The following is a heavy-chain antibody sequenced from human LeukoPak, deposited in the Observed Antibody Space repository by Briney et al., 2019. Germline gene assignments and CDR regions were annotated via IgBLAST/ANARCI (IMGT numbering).Heavy chain of an antibody. J-gene: IGHJ4*02. CDR2: INHSGST. V-gene: IGHV4-34*01. D-gene: IGHD6-19*01. CDR3: ARGESSGWYIYYFDY. Sequence: SETLSLTCAVYGGSFSGYYWSWIRQPPGKGLEWIGEINHSGSTNYNPSPKSRVTISVDTSKNQFSLKLSSVTAADTAVYYCARGESSGWYIYYFDYWGQGTLVTVSS. CDR1: GGSFSGYY.